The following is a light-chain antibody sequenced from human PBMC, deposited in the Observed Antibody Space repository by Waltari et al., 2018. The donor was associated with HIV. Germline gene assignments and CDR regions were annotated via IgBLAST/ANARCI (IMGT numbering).Light chain of an antibody. CDR2: EDS. CDR3: YSTDSSGNHRGV. CDR1: ALPNKY. Sequence: SYELTQPPSVSVSPGQTARITCSGDALPNKYDYWYQQKSGQAPVLVIYEDSKRPSGIPERFSGSSSGTMATLTISGAQVEDEADYYCYSTDSSGNHRGVFGGGTKLTVL. V-gene: IGLV3-10*01. J-gene: IGLJ3*02.